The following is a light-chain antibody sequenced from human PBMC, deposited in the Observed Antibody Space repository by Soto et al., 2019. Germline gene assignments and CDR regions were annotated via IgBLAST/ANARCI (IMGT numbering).Light chain of an antibody. CDR3: QQYNSYSQA. CDR1: QSISSW. Sequence: DIQMTQSPSTLSASVGDRVTITCRASQSISSWLAWYQQKPGKAPKLLIYDASSLESGVPSRFNGSGSGTEFTLTISSLQPDDFATYYCQQYNSYSQAFDQGTKVEIK. V-gene: IGKV1-5*01. J-gene: IGKJ1*01. CDR2: DAS.